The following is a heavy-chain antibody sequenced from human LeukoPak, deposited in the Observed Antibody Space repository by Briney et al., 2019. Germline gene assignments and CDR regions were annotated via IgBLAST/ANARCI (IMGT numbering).Heavy chain of an antibody. V-gene: IGHV3-48*03. Sequence: GSLRLSCAASGLTFSSYEMNWVRQAPGKGLEWVSYISSSGSTIYYADSVKGRFTISRDNAKNSLYLQMNSLRAEDTAVYYCARDFTRNAFDTWGQGTMVTVSS. CDR2: ISSSGSTI. CDR3: ARDFTRNAFDT. CDR1: GLTFSSYE. J-gene: IGHJ3*02.